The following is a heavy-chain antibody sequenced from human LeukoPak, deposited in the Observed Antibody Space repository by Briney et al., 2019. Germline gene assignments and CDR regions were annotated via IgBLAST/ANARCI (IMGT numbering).Heavy chain of an antibody. V-gene: IGHV1-2*02. J-gene: IGHJ5*02. CDR1: GYSFTGYH. Sequence: ASVKVSCKASGYSFTGYHLLWVRQAPGQGLEWMGWLNTNSGDTNYAQEFQGRVTMTRDTSINTVYMELSRLTFDDTAVYFCARWVGMGNWFDPWGQGTLVTVSS. CDR2: LNTNSGDT. CDR3: ARWVGMGNWFDP. D-gene: IGHD2-21*01.